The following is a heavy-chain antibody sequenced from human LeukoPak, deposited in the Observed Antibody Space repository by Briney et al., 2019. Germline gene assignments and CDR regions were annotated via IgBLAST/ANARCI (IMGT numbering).Heavy chain of an antibody. CDR3: ARDNEDFDY. CDR2: ISTYNGST. D-gene: IGHD1-1*01. Sequence: ASVKLSFKASGYTFTSYGISWVRQAPGQGHELVGWISTYNGSTNYSQKLHGRVTMTTNTSTSTAYMQLRSLRSDDSAVYYCARDNEDFDYWGQGTLVTVSS. CDR1: GYTFTSYG. J-gene: IGHJ4*02. V-gene: IGHV1-18*01.